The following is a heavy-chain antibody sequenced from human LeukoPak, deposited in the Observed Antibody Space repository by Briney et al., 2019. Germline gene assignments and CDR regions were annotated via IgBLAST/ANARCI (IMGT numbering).Heavy chain of an antibody. CDR2: IYSGGST. D-gene: IGHD6-13*01. CDR1: GFTVNSNY. V-gene: IGHV3-66*01. CDR3: ARDELVAAAADY. J-gene: IGHJ4*02. Sequence: EGSLRLSCAASGFTVNSNYMSWVRQAPGKGLEWVSVIYSGGSTYYADSVKGRFTISRDNSKNTLYLQMNSLRAEDTAVYYCARDELVAAAADYWGQGTLVTVSS.